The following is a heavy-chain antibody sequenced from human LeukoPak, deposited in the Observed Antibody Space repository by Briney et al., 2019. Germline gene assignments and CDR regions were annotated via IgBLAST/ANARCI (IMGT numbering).Heavy chain of an antibody. V-gene: IGHV3-23*01. J-gene: IGHJ4*02. D-gene: IGHD3-22*01. Sequence: GGSLRLSCVASGFTFSSYAMTWVRQAPGKGLEWVSAISGSGGSTYYADSVKGRFTISRDNSKNTLYLQMNSLRAEDTAVYYCAKDQYYYDSSGYYGYWGQGTLVTVSS. CDR3: AKDQYYYDSSGYYGY. CDR1: GFTFSSYA. CDR2: ISGSGGST.